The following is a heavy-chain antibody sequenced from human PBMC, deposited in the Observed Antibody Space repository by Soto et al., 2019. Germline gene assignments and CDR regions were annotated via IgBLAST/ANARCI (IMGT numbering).Heavy chain of an antibody. Sequence: GGSLRLSCAASGFTFSGYAMHWVRQAPGKGLEWAAVISYDGSNKYYADSVKGRFTISRDNSKNTLYLQMNSLRAEDTAVYYCARSYDFWIGSLFDFWGQGTLVTVSS. CDR2: ISYDGSNK. J-gene: IGHJ4*02. CDR3: ARSYDFWIGSLFDF. D-gene: IGHD3-3*01. V-gene: IGHV3-30-3*01. CDR1: GFTFSGYA.